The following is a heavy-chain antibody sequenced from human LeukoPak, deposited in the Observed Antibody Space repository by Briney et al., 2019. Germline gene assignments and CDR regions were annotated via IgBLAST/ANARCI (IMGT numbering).Heavy chain of an antibody. CDR2: IYYTET. J-gene: IGHJ3*02. CDR1: GGSVSNYY. D-gene: IGHD3-10*01. CDR3: ARAAGGAHAFDI. Sequence: PSETLSLTCTVSGGSVSNYYWSWIRQSPGKGLEWIGYIYYTETSYNPSLKSRVTISADTSKNQFSLKLYSVTAADTAVYYCARAAGGAHAFDIWGQGTKVTVSS. V-gene: IGHV4-59*02.